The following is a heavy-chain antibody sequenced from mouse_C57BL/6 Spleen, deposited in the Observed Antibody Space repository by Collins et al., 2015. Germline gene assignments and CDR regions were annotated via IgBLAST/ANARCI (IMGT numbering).Heavy chain of an antibody. D-gene: IGHD2-2*01. CDR3: ARSDGYD. CDR2: IYPRSGNT. V-gene: IGHV1-81*01. Sequence: IYPRSGNTYYNEKFKGKATLTADKSSSTAYMELRSLTSEDSAVYFCARSDGYDWGQGTLVTVSA. J-gene: IGHJ3*01.